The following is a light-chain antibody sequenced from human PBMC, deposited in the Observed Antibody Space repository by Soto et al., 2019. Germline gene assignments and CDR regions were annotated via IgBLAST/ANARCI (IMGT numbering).Light chain of an antibody. CDR1: RSVSTS. V-gene: IGKV3-11*01. J-gene: IGKJ1*01. CDR2: DAS. Sequence: EILLTQSPVTLSLSPGERATLSCRASRSVSTSLAWYQQKPGQAPRLLIYDASNRATGIPARFSGSGSGTDFTLTISGLEPEDFVLYYCQQRSSWPPWTFGQGTKVEIK. CDR3: QQRSSWPPWT.